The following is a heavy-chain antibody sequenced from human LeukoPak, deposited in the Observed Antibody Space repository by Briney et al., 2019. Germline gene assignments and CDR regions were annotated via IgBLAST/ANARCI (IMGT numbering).Heavy chain of an antibody. CDR2: IDTTSTYI. CDR1: GFTFSSYS. Sequence: NPGGSLRLSCAASGFTFSSYSMAWVRQAPGKGLEWVSSIDTTSTYIFYGDSVKGRFTISRDNAKNSLYLQMNSLRVEDTAVYYCARLQVVGGTYTDYWGQGTLVSVSS. J-gene: IGHJ4*02. D-gene: IGHD1-26*01. V-gene: IGHV3-21*01. CDR3: ARLQVVGGTYTDY.